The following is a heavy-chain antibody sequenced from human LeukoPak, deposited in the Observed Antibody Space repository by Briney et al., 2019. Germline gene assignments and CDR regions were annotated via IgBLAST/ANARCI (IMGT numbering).Heavy chain of an antibody. V-gene: IGHV5-51*01. Sequence: GESLKISCKGSGYSFTSYWIGWVRQMPGKGLEWMGIIYPGDSDTRYSPSFQGQVTISADKSISTAYLQWSSLKASDTAVYYCAISYSSSWYYFDYWGQGTLVTVSS. J-gene: IGHJ4*02. CDR2: IYPGDSDT. CDR3: AISYSSSWYYFDY. D-gene: IGHD6-13*01. CDR1: GYSFTSYW.